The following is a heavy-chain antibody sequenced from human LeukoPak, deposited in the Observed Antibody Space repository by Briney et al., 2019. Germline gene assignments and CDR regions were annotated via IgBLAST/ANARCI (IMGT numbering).Heavy chain of an antibody. D-gene: IGHD6-13*01. CDR2: IYSGGST. V-gene: IGHV3-66*01. CDR1: EFTVSSNY. J-gene: IGHJ4*02. Sequence: PGGSLRLSCAASEFTVSSNYMNWVRRAPGKGLEWVSVIYSGGSTYYADSVKGRFTISRDNSKNTLYLQMNSLRAEDTAVYYCAGGARRQQPFDYWGQGTLVTVSS. CDR3: AGGARRQQPFDY.